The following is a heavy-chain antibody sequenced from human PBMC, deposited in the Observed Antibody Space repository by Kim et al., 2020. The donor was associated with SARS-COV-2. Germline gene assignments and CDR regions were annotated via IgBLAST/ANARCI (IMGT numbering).Heavy chain of an antibody. D-gene: IGHD3-10*01. J-gene: IGHJ4*02. V-gene: IGHV4-59*08. CDR2: MYYSGST. Sequence: SETLSLTCTVSGGSISSYYWSWIRQPPGKGLEWIGYMYYSGSTNYNPSLKSRVTISVDTSKNQFSLKLSSVTAADTAVYYCARLDYYGSGSPFDYWGQGTLVTVSS. CDR1: GGSISSYY. CDR3: ARLDYYGSGSPFDY.